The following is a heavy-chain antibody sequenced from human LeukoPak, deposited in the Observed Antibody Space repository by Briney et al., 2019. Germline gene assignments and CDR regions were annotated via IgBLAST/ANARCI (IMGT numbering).Heavy chain of an antibody. V-gene: IGHV4-4*07. Sequence: SETLSLTCTVSGGSISSYYWSWIRQPAGKGLEWIGRIYTSGSTNYNPSLKSRVTISLDTSKNQFSLKLSSVTAADTAVYYCARDLLDFGGNWVPLDYWGQGTLVTVSS. CDR2: IYTSGST. CDR3: ARDLLDFGGNWVPLDY. D-gene: IGHD4-23*01. CDR1: GGSISSYY. J-gene: IGHJ4*02.